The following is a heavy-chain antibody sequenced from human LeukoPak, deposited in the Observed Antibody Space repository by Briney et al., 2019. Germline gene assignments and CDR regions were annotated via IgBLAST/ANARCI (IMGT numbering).Heavy chain of an antibody. CDR2: IHPEGNEK. J-gene: IGHJ4*02. CDR3: ARGDDFSGDH. CDR1: GFTFSNFW. Sequence: GGSLRLSCAVSGFTFSNFWMSWGRQAPGRGLEWVANIHPEGNEKYHVESVKGRFTISRDNAKNSLFLQMNGLRVEDTAVYYCARGDDFSGDHWGQGTLVTVSS. D-gene: IGHD1-1*01. V-gene: IGHV3-7*04.